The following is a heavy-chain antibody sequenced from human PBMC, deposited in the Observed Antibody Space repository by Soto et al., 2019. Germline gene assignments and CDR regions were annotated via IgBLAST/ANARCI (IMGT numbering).Heavy chain of an antibody. CDR1: GYTFTGYY. CDR2: INPNSGCT. D-gene: IGHD1-26*01. V-gene: IGHV1-2*04. J-gene: IGHJ4*02. CDR3: ARHSERATDY. Sequence: ASVKVSCKASGYTFTGYYMHWVRQAPGQGLEWMGWINPNSGCTNYAQKFQGWVTMTRETSISSAYIELSRPRSDDTSVYFWARHSERATDYWGPRTLVTVSS.